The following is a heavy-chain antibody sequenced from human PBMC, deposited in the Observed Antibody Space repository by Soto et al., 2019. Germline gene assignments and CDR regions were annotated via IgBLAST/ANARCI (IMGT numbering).Heavy chain of an antibody. V-gene: IGHV3-30*18. CDR2: ISYDGSNK. J-gene: IGHJ6*02. CDR1: GFTFSSYG. D-gene: IGHD6-25*01. CDR3: AKDREGAAINYYYYYGMDV. Sequence: GGSLRLSCAASGFTFSSYGMHWVRQAPGKGLEWVAVISYDGSNKYYADSVKGRFTISRDNSKNTLYLQMNSLRAEDTAVYYCAKDREGAAINYYYYYGMDVWGQGTTVTVSS.